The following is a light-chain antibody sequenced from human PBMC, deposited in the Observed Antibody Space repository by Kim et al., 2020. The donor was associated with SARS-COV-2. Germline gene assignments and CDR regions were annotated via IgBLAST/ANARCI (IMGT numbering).Light chain of an antibody. CDR1: RSNNKY. J-gene: IGKJ2*01. CDR2: AAS. CDR3: QQSSGTPPT. Sequence: SAAVGDRVTITCRSSRSNNKYLNWYQQKLGKAPKLLITAASSLQSGVPSRFSGSGSGTDFTLTISSLQPEDFATYYCQQSSGTPPTFGQGTKLEI. V-gene: IGKV1-39*01.